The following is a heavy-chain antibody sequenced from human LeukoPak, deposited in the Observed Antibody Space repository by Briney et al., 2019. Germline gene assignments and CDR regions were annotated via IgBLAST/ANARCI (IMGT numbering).Heavy chain of an antibody. J-gene: IGHJ4*02. D-gene: IGHD5-18*01. CDR1: GYTLTELS. V-gene: IGHV1-24*01. CDR2: FDPEDGET. Sequence: ASVKVSCRVSGYTLTELSMHWVRQAPGKGLEWMGGFDPEDGETIYAQKFQGRVTMTEDTSTDTAYMELSSLRSEDTAVYYCATGVDTAMFPFDYWGQGTLVTVSS. CDR3: ATGVDTAMFPFDY.